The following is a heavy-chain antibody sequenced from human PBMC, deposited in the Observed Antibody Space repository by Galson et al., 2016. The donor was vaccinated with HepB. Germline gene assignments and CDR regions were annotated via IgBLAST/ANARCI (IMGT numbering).Heavy chain of an antibody. D-gene: IGHD4-17*01. J-gene: IGHJ3*02. CDR3: AKDPNGDYIGTVDM. V-gene: IGHV3-23*01. Sequence: SLRLSCAVSEFTFSSYGVTWVRQPPGKRLEWVSSISGNGATTQYADSVRGRFTISRDNSKNTLYLQMNSLRAEDTAIYYCAKDPNGDYIGTVDMWVQGTIVAVSS. CDR1: EFTFSSYG. CDR2: ISGNGATT.